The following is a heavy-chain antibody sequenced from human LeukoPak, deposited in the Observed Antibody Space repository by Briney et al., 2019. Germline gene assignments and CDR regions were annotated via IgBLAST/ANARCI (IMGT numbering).Heavy chain of an antibody. CDR2: INPNSGGT. CDR3: ARGLWLEDAFDI. V-gene: IGHV1-2*02. D-gene: IGHD5-18*01. Sequence: ASVKVSCKASGYTFTSYYMHWVRQAPGQGLEWMGWINPNSGGTNYAQKFQGRVTMTRDTSISTAYMELSRLRSDDTAVYYCARGLWLEDAFDIWGQGTMVTVSS. CDR1: GYTFTSYY. J-gene: IGHJ3*02.